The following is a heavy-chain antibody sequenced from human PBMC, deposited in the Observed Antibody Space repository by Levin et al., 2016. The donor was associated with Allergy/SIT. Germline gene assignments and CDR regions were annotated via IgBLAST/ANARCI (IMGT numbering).Heavy chain of an antibody. Sequence: SETLSLTCTVSGGSVSSGEYYWGWIRQPPGKGLEWIGYRHYSGTTYYNSSLKSRVTISLDASTNQLSLRLSSVTAADTAVYYCTSYKYVVGVAHRFDNWGQGTLVTVSS. CDR2: RHYSGTT. D-gene: IGHD5-24*01. V-gene: IGHV4-30-4*01. CDR3: TSYKYVVGVAHRFDN. CDR1: GGSVSSGEYY. J-gene: IGHJ4*02.